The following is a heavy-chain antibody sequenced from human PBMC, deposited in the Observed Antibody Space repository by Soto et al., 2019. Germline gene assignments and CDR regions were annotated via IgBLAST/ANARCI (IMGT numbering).Heavy chain of an antibody. CDR3: ARDLAAAGPEATDY. V-gene: IGHV1-69*04. Sequence: PVKATSKASGYALNSYDIKWLQQAIGQGLEWMGRIIPILGIANYAQKFQGRVTITADKSTSTAYMELSSLRSEDTAVYYCARDLAAAGPEATDYWGQGTLVTVSS. J-gene: IGHJ4*02. CDR2: IIPILGIA. CDR1: GYALNSYD. D-gene: IGHD6-13*01.